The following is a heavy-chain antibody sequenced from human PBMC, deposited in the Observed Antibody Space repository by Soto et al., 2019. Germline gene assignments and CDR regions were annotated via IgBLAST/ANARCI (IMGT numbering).Heavy chain of an antibody. D-gene: IGHD5-18*01. Sequence: GESLKISCKGSGYSFTTYWIAWVRQMPGKGLEWMGIIYPGDSDARYSPSFQGQVTFSADKSINTTYLHFNSLEASDTAMYFCTRGDTSMGFDYWGQGTLVTVSS. CDR3: TRGDTSMGFDY. V-gene: IGHV5-51*01. CDR2: IYPGDSDA. J-gene: IGHJ4*02. CDR1: GYSFTTYW.